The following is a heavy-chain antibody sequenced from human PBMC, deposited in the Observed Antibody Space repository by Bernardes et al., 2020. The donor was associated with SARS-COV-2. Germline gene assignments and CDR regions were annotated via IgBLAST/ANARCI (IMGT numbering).Heavy chain of an antibody. J-gene: IGHJ6*02. Sequence: ASAKVSCKAFGYIFTSYGFSWVRQAPGQGLEWMGFINPYNGYTNYAENFQGRLTMTTDTPTTTAYMELRGLRSGDTAVYYCARAGFYYDRSAYYPGMDVWGQGTTVIVSS. CDR2: INPYNGYT. CDR3: ARAGFYYDRSAYYPGMDV. D-gene: IGHD3-22*01. CDR1: GYIFTSYG. V-gene: IGHV1-18*01.